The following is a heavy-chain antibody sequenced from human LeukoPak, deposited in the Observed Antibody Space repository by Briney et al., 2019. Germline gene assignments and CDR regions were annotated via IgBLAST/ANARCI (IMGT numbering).Heavy chain of an antibody. CDR3: ARDREGTMIIGQSFDY. CDR2: IIPIFGTA. CDR1: GGTFSSYA. Sequence: SVKVSCKASGGTFSSYAISWVRQAPGQGLEWMGGIIPIFGTANYAQKFQGRVTITADESTSTAYMELSSLRSEDTAVYYCARDREGTMIIGQSFDYWGQGTLVTVSS. V-gene: IGHV1-69*13. D-gene: IGHD3-22*01. J-gene: IGHJ4*02.